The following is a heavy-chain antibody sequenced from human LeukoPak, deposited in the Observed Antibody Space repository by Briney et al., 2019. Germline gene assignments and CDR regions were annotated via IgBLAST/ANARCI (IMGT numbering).Heavy chain of an antibody. CDR3: ARDKGIQGFDAFDI. CDR1: GFMFSSHW. V-gene: IGHV3-48*04. D-gene: IGHD5-18*01. CDR2: ISSSGSTI. Sequence: GGSLRLSCSASGFMFSSHWMSWVRQAPGKGLEWVSYISSSGSTIYYADSVKGRFTISRDNAKNSLYLQMNSLRAEDTAVYYCARDKGIQGFDAFDIWGQGTMVTVSS. J-gene: IGHJ3*02.